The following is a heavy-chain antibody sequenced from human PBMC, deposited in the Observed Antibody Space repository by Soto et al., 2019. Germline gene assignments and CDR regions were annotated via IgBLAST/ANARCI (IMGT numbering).Heavy chain of an antibody. CDR3: ARRPATGARHFDY. CDR2: INHSGST. Sequence: SETLSLTCAVYGGSFSGYYWSWIRQPPGKGLEWIGEINHSGSTNYNPSLKSRVTISVDTSKNQFSLKLSSVTAADTAVYYCARRPATGARHFDYWGQGTLVTISS. V-gene: IGHV4-34*01. CDR1: GGSFSGYY. D-gene: IGHD2-2*01. J-gene: IGHJ4*02.